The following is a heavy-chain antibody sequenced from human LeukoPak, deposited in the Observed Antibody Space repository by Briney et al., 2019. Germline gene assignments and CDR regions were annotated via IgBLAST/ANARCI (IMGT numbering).Heavy chain of an antibody. D-gene: IGHD3-10*01. CDR2: INPNSGGT. J-gene: IGHJ4*02. Sequence: ASVKVSCKASGYTFTGYYMHWVRQAPGQGLEWMGRINPNSGGTNYAQKFQGRVTMTRDTSISTAYMELSRLRSDDTAVYYCARVLSRTYYYGSGSPNSSCWGQGTMVTVSS. V-gene: IGHV1-2*06. CDR1: GYTFTGYY. CDR3: ARVLSRTYYYGSGSPNSSC.